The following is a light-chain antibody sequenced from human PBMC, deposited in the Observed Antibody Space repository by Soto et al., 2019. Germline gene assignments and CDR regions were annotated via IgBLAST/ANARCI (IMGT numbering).Light chain of an antibody. CDR3: QQYYNWPIT. J-gene: IGKJ5*01. Sequence: MMMTHSPATFSVSPGERVTLSCRTSHSVNSHVAWYQQKPGQAPRLLIYGASTRATGIPARFSGSGSGTEFTLTISSLQSEDFAVYYCQQYYNWPITFGQGTRLEIK. CDR2: GAS. CDR1: HSVNSH. V-gene: IGKV3-15*01.